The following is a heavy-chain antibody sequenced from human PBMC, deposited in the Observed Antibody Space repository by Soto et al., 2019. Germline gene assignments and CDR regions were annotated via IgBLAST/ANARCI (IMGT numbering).Heavy chain of an antibody. D-gene: IGHD2-2*01. V-gene: IGHV4-39*01. CDR1: GDSISSSTYY. CDR2: IYYSGIT. CDR3: AKRKYCPSTTCFDY. Sequence: SETLSLTCTVSGDSISSSTYYWGWIRQPPGKGLEWIGNIYYSGITYYNPSLKSRVAISVDTSKNQFSLKLSSLRAEDTAVYYCAKRKYCPSTTCFDYWGQGTQLTV. J-gene: IGHJ4*02.